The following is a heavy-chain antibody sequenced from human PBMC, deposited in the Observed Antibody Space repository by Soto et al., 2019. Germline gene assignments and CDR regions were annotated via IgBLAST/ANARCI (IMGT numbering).Heavy chain of an antibody. Sequence: QVQLQESGPGLVKPAATLSLTCAVSAYSISSGNWWGWIRQPPGKGLVWIGYIYYNGTTYYNPSLQSHGTLSGDTSKNEFALKVICLTGVDTAVYYCARTFLYEFWSGSPCGDVTVWGQGTTATASS. V-gene: IGHV4-28*01. CDR1: AYSISSGNW. CDR3: ARTFLYEFWSGSPCGDVTV. D-gene: IGHD3-3*01. CDR2: IYYNGTT. J-gene: IGHJ6*02.